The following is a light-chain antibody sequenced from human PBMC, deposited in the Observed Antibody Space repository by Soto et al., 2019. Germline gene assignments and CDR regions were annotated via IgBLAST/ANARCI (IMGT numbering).Light chain of an antibody. J-gene: IGKJ1*01. CDR1: HSVSSNY. Sequence: IVLTQSPGTLSLSPGERATLSCRAGHSVSSNYLAWYQQKPGQAPRLLIYGASRRATGFPDRFSGSGSGTDFTLTISRLEPEDFAVYYCQQYGSSQTFGQGTKVESK. CDR2: GAS. V-gene: IGKV3-20*01. CDR3: QQYGSSQT.